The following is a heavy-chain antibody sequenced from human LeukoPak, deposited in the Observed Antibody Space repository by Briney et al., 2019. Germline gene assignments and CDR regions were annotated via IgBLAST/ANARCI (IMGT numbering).Heavy chain of an antibody. J-gene: IGHJ4*02. CDR2: IKEDGSNL. CDR1: GFTFSSYW. D-gene: IGHD3-16*02. V-gene: IGHV3-7*01. Sequence: GGSLRLSCAASGFTFSSYWMGWVRQAPGKGLEWVANIKEDGSNLYYLDSVKGRFTISRDNAKNSLHLQMNSLRVEDTAVYFCARVICDYVWGSYRCHFDYWGQGTLVSVSS. CDR3: ARVICDYVWGSYRCHFDY.